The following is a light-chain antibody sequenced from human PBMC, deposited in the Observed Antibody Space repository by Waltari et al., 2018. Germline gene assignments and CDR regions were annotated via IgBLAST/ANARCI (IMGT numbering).Light chain of an antibody. J-gene: IGKJ1*01. Sequence: EVVLTHSPSTLSLSPGDRAPLSCRASQSIGRYIVWYQQRPGQAPRLLIYAASTRATGIPDRFSGSGYGTDFSLTIDRLEPEDFAVYFCQNHERVPATFGQGTRVEIK. CDR3: QNHERVPAT. V-gene: IGKV3-20*01. CDR2: AAS. CDR1: QSIGRY.